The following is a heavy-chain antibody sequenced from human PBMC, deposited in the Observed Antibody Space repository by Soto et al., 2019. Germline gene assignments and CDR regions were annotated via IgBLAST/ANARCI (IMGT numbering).Heavy chain of an antibody. V-gene: IGHV1-18*04. CDR2: ISAYNGNT. D-gene: IGHD4-17*01. CDR1: GYTFTGYY. CDR3: ARAAYGDYDFSYMDV. Sequence: ASVKVSCKASGYTFTGYYMHWVRQAPGQGLEWMGWISAYNGNTNYAQKLQGRVTMTTDTSTSTAYMELRSLRSDDTAVYYCARAAYGDYDFSYMDVWGKGTTVTVSS. J-gene: IGHJ6*03.